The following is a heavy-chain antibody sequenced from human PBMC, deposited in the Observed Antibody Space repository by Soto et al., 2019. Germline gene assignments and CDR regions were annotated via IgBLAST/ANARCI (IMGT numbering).Heavy chain of an antibody. J-gene: IGHJ5*02. CDR2: IIPIFGTA. Sequence: QVQLVQSGAEVKKPGSSVKVSCKASGGTFSSYAISWVRQAPGQGLEWMGGIIPIFGTANYAQKFQGRVTIAADEATSKAYMELSSLRSEDTAVYYCARGLYSSSWSQNWFDPWGQGTLVTVSS. CDR3: ARGLYSSSWSQNWFDP. D-gene: IGHD6-13*01. CDR1: GGTFSSYA. V-gene: IGHV1-69*12.